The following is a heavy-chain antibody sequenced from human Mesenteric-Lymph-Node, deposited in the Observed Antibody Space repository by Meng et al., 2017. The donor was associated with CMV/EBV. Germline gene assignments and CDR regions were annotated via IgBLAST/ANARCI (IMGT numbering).Heavy chain of an antibody. Sequence: KASGYTFTRNEIHWVRQAPGQRLEWMGWMNASDGNTKYSQKLQARVTFSRDTSASIAYMELSSLKSEDTAVYYCARDRMGGSYSIDYWGQGTLVTVSS. J-gene: IGHJ4*01. CDR3: ARDRMGGSYSIDY. CDR1: GYTFTRNE. D-gene: IGHD1-26*01. CDR2: MNASDGNT. V-gene: IGHV1-3*01.